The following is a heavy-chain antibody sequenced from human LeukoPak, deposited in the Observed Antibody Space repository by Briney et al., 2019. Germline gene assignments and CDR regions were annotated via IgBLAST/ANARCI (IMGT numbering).Heavy chain of an antibody. J-gene: IGHJ3*02. V-gene: IGHV3-15*01. D-gene: IGHD6-19*01. CDR2: IKSDTDGGTA. Sequence: GGSLRLSCAASGFPFSNYGMHWVRQAQGKGLEWVGRIKSDTDGGTADYAAPVEGRFTISRDDSRNTLYLQMNSLKTEDTAVYYCTRENRHSSGWYGAFDIWGQGTLVTVSS. CDR1: GFPFSNYG. CDR3: TRENRHSSGWYGAFDI.